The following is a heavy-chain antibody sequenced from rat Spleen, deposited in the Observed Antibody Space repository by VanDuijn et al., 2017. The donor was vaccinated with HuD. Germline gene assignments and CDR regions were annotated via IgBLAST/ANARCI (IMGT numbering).Heavy chain of an antibody. J-gene: IGHJ2*01. CDR3: ARTTMMVAPFDY. V-gene: IGHV5-25*01. CDR1: GFTFSNYD. D-gene: IGHD1-12*02. Sequence: EVQLVESGGGLVQPGRSLKLSCAASGFTFSNYDMAWVRQAPTKGLEWVASISPSGGSTYYRDSVKGRFTVSRDNAKSTLYLQMDSLRSEDTATYYCARTTMMVAPFDYWGQGVMVTVSS. CDR2: ISPSGGST.